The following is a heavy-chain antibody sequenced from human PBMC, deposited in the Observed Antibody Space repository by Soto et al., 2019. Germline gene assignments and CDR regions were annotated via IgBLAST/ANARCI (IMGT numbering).Heavy chain of an antibody. J-gene: IGHJ6*02. CDR3: ARGPMRYSSSWYYYYYGMDV. CDR1: GFTFSSYD. CDR2: IGTAGDT. Sequence: GGSLRLSCAASGFTFSSYDMHWVRQATGKGLEWVSAIGTAGDTYYPGSVKGRFTISRENAKNSLYLQMNSLRAGDTAVYYCARGPMRYSSSWYYYYYGMDVWGQGTTVTVYS. V-gene: IGHV3-13*01. D-gene: IGHD6-13*01.